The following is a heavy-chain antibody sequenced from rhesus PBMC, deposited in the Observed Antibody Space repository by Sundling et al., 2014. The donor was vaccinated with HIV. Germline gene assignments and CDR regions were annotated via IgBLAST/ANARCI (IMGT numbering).Heavy chain of an antibody. D-gene: IGHD2-21*01. Sequence: QLHLQESGPGLVKPSETLSLTCAVSGGSFSSNYWTWIRQPPGKGLEWIGRISGSGGSTDYNPSLKSRVRISTDTSKTQFSLKLSSVTAADTAVYYCARDEILEYCSGSDCEEYWYLDLWGPGTPITISS. V-gene: IGHV4-173*01. CDR1: GGSFSSNY. J-gene: IGHJ2*01. CDR3: ARDEILEYCSGSDCEEYWYLDL. CDR2: ISGSGGST.